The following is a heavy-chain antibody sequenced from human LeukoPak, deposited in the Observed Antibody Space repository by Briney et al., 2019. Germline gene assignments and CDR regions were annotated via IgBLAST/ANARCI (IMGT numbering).Heavy chain of an antibody. CDR1: GGSINSGGYS. J-gene: IGHJ5*02. V-gene: IGHV4-30-2*01. CDR3: ARVDGSGTYDVWFDP. D-gene: IGHD3-10*01. CDR2: IYYSGSP. Sequence: PSETLSLTCAVLGGSINSGGYSWSWIRQPPGKGLEWIAYIYYSGSPYYNPSLKSRVTISVDRSKNQFSLRLSSVTAADTAMYYCARVDGSGTYDVWFDPWGQGTLVTVSS.